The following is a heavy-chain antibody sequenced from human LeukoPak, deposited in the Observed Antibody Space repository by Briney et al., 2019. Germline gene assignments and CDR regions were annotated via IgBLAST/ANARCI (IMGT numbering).Heavy chain of an antibody. CDR2: INNDGTGT. J-gene: IGHJ4*02. CDR3: VRDSNLSFDY. CDR1: GFTVSRNY. D-gene: IGHD1-14*01. Sequence: GGSLRLSCAASGFTVSRNYMNWVRQAPGKGLVWVSHINNDGTGTTYADSVKGRFTISRDNAKNTLDLQMNSLRAEGTAVYYCVRDSNLSFDYWGQGTLVTVSS. V-gene: IGHV3-74*01.